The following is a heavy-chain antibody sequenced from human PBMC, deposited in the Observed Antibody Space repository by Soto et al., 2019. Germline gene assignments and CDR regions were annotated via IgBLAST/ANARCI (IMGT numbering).Heavy chain of an antibody. CDR1: GGSFSGHY. CDR2: VNHTGSA. Sequence: QVQLQQWGAGLLKPSETLSLTCAVYGGSFSGHYWNWIRQPPGKGLEWIGEVNHTGSANYNPSLKSRVTISVDTSKNQFSLRLSSVTAADTAVYHCARAYGMDVWGQGTTVTVPS. CDR3: ARAYGMDV. V-gene: IGHV4-34*01. J-gene: IGHJ6*02.